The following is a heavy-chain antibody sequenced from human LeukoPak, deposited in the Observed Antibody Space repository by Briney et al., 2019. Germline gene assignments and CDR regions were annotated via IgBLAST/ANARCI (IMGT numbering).Heavy chain of an antibody. J-gene: IGHJ6*02. CDR1: GFTFSTYA. Sequence: GGSLRLSCAASGFTFSTYAMTWVRQAPGKGLQWVSAITGSGSGTYYADSVKGRFTISRDNSKNTLYLQMNSLTAEDTAVFYCAEDREGSSGRNPYYYFYGMDVWGQGTTVTVSS. CDR2: ITGSGSGT. D-gene: IGHD6-19*01. V-gene: IGHV3-23*01. CDR3: AEDREGSSGRNPYYYFYGMDV.